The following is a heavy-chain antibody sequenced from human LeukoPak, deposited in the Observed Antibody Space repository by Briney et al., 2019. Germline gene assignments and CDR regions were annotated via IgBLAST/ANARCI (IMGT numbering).Heavy chain of an antibody. D-gene: IGHD1-7*01. CDR1: GGSISSYY. J-gene: IGHJ6*03. CDR3: ARGPGRTARTGTTSFASRYYYYYMDV. Sequence: PSETLSLTCTVSGGSISSYYWSWIRQPPGKGLEWIGYIYYSGSTNYNPSLKSRVTISVDTSKNQFSLKLSSVTAADTAVYYCARGPGRTARTGTTSFASRYYYYYMDVWGKGTTVTVSS. CDR2: IYYSGST. V-gene: IGHV4-59*12.